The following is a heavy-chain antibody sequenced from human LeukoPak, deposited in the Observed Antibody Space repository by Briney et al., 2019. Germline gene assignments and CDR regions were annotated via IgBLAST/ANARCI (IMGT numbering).Heavy chain of an antibody. CDR1: GYTFTGYY. CDR2: INPNSGGT. J-gene: IGHJ5*02. D-gene: IGHD1-26*01. CDR3: ARDLSLLGSYYIFWFDP. Sequence: ASVKVSCKASGYTFTGYYMHWVRQAPGQGLEWMGWINPNSGGTNYAQKFQGRVTMTRDTSISTAYMELSRLTSDDTAVYYCARDLSLLGSYYIFWFDPWGQGTLVTVSS. V-gene: IGHV1-2*02.